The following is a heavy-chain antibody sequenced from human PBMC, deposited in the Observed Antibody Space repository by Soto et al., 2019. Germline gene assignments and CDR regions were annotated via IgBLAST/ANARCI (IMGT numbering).Heavy chain of an antibody. V-gene: IGHV1-69*13. J-gene: IGHJ6*02. Sequence: GASVKVSCKASGGTFSSYAISWVRQAPGQGLEWMGGIIPIFGTANYAQKFQGRVTITADESTSTAYMELSSLRSEDTAVYYCAREWKRYDRAVGGMDVWGQGTTVTVS. CDR3: AREWKRYDRAVGGMDV. CDR2: IIPIFGTA. D-gene: IGHD3-22*01. CDR1: GGTFSSYA.